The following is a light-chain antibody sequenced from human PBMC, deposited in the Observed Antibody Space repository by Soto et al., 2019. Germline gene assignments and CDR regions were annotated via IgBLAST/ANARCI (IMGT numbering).Light chain of an antibody. Sequence: ELVLTQSPGTLSLSPGERATLSCRASQSVSSTYLAWYQQKPGQAPRLLIFGASSRATGIPDRFSGSGSGTDFTLTISSLEPEDFAVYYCQQRSNWPRTFGQGTKVDIK. CDR1: QSVSSTY. V-gene: IGKV3D-20*02. CDR2: GAS. CDR3: QQRSNWPRT. J-gene: IGKJ1*01.